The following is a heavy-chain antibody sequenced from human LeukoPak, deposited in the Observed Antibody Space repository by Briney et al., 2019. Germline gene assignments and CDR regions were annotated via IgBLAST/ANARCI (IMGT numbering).Heavy chain of an antibody. CDR3: TATVVTRDSFDY. J-gene: IGHJ4*02. CDR1: GDSVSNNSAA. D-gene: IGHD4-23*01. CDR2: TYYRSKWSN. Sequence: SQTLSLTCAISGDSVSNNSAAWNWIRQSPSRGLEWLGRTYYRSKWSNDYAVPVKSRVTINPDTSKNQISLQLNSVTPEDTAVYFCTATVVTRDSFDYWGQGTLVTVSS. V-gene: IGHV6-1*01.